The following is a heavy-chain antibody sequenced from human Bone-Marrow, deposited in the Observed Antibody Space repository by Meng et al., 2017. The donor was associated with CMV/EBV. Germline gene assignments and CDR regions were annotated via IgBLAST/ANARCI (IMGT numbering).Heavy chain of an antibody. CDR3: ARGAYDLWSGPNGKNYYDS. D-gene: IGHD3-3*01. V-gene: IGHV1-2*02. CDR1: GYTFIGYY. CDR2: INGNSGDT. J-gene: IGHJ4*02. Sequence: ASVKVSCKASGYTFIGYYIHWVRQAPGQGLEWMGWINGNSGDTNYEQNFQGRVSMTRDTSINTVYMELRRLRSDDAAVYYCARGAYDLWSGPNGKNYYDSWGQGTLVTVPS.